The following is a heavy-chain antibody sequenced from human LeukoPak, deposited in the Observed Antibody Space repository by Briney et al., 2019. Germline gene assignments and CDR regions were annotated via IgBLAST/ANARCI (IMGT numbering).Heavy chain of an antibody. D-gene: IGHD2-2*03. CDR3: ARQRGYRMTKDGFDV. CDR2: IYPGDSET. Sequence: GESLKISCKASGYTFSDYWIGWVRHMPGKGLEWMTIIYPGDSETRYSPSLQGQVTISADKSINTAYLQWSSLKASDSGMYYCARQRGYRMTKDGFDVWGQGTMVTVSS. V-gene: IGHV5-51*01. CDR1: GYTFSDYW. J-gene: IGHJ3*01.